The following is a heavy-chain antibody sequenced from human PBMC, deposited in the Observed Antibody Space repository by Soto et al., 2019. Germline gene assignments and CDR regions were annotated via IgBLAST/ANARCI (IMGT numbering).Heavy chain of an antibody. CDR1: GYTFTSHG. V-gene: IGHV1-18*01. CDR2: ISAHNGDT. J-gene: IGHJ6*04. CDR3: ATMVRGSTNHCYSRMVV. D-gene: IGHD3-10*01. Sequence: QVHLVQSGGEVKKPGASVKVSCKASGYTFTSHGISWVRQAPGHGLEWMGWISAHNGDTNYAQEPMGRVTVTPGTPTNTAYLELGGLTPEDTAVYYCATMVRGSTNHCYSRMVVWGKGTRVTVSS.